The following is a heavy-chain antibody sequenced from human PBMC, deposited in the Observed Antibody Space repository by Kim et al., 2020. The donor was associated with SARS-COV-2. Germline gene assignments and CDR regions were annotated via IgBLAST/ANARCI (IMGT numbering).Heavy chain of an antibody. CDR3: ARDRSYYYDSSGYGRPTNWFDP. D-gene: IGHD3-22*01. V-gene: IGHV3-11*01. J-gene: IGHJ5*02. CDR1: GFTFSDYY. CDR2: ISSSGSTI. Sequence: GGSLRLSCAASGFTFSDYYMSWIRQAPGKGLEWVSYISSSGSTIYYADSVKGRFTISRDNAKNSLYLQMNSLRAEDTAVYYCARDRSYYYDSSGYGRPTNWFDPWGQGTLVTVSS.